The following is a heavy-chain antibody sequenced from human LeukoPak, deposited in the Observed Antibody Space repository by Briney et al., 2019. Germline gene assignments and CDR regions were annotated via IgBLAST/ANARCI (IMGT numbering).Heavy chain of an antibody. CDR1: GGSISSYY. V-gene: IGHV4-59*01. D-gene: IGHD3-9*01. CDR2: IYYSGNT. J-gene: IGHJ4*02. Sequence: SETLSLTCTVSGGSISSYYWSWIRQPPGKGLEWIGYIYYSGNTNYNPSLKSRVSISVDKSKNQFSLKLSSVTAADTAVYYCARVGRRYFDWTFDYWGQGTLVTVSS. CDR3: ARVGRRYFDWTFDY.